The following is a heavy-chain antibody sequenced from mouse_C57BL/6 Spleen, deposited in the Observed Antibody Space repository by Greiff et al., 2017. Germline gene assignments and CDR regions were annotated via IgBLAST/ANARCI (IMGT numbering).Heavy chain of an antibody. CDR3: ARNSRIYYDYEGYFDY. D-gene: IGHD2-4*01. V-gene: IGHV2-2*01. CDR1: GFSLTSYG. J-gene: IGHJ2*01. Sequence: QVQLQQSGPGLVQPSQSLSITCTVSGFSLTSYGVHWVRQSPGKGLEWLGVIWSGGSTDYNAAFISRLSISKDNSKSQVFFKMNSLQADDTAIYYCARNSRIYYDYEGYFDYWGQGTTLTVSS. CDR2: IWSGGST.